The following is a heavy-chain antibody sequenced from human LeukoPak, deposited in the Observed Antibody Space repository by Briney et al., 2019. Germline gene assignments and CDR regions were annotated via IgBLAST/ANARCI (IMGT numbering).Heavy chain of an antibody. Sequence: GASVKVSCKASGGTFSSYAISWVRQAPGQGLEWMGRIIPIFGTANYAQKFQSRVTITTDESTSTAYMELSSLRSEDTAVYYCARDLGPYYDSSGYFVYWGQGTLVTVSS. J-gene: IGHJ4*02. D-gene: IGHD3-22*01. V-gene: IGHV1-69*05. CDR3: ARDLGPYYDSSGYFVY. CDR2: IIPIFGTA. CDR1: GGTFSSYA.